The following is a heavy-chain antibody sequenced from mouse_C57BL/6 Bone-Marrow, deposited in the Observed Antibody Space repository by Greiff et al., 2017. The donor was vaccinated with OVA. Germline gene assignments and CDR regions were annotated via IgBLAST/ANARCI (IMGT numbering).Heavy chain of an antibody. J-gene: IGHJ4*01. CDR3: ARDRGTTVVAGAMDY. V-gene: IGHV5-4*01. Sequence: EVKLVESGGGLVKPGGSLKLSCAASGFTFSSYAMSWVRQTPEKRLEWVATISDGGSYTYYPDNVKGRFTISRDNAKNNLYLQMSHLKSEDTAMYYCARDRGTTVVAGAMDYWGQGTSVTVSS. CDR2: ISDGGSYT. D-gene: IGHD1-1*01. CDR1: GFTFSSYA.